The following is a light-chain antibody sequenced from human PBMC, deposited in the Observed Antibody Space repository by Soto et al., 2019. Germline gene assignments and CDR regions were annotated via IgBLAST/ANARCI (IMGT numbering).Light chain of an antibody. Sequence: DIQMTQSPSSLSASVRDRVTITGRASQSISGYLNWYQQKPGKAPKLLIYAASSLQSGVPSRFSGSGSGTDFTLTVSSLQPEDFATYFCQQSYSTPRTFGQGTKVEVK. V-gene: IGKV1-39*01. CDR2: AAS. J-gene: IGKJ1*01. CDR3: QQSYSTPRT. CDR1: QSISGY.